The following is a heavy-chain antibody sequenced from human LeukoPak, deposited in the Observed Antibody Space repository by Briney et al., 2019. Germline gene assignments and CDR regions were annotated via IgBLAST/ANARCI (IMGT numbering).Heavy chain of an antibody. J-gene: IGHJ6*03. CDR1: GGSISSGSYY. V-gene: IGHV4-61*02. Sequence: PSETLSLTCTVSGGSISSGSYYWSWIRQPAGKGLEWIGRIYTSGSTNYNPSLKSRVTISVDTSKNQFSLKLSSVTAADTAVYYCARHIGSSKYYYYMDVWGKGTTVTVSS. D-gene: IGHD2-2*03. CDR3: ARHIGSSKYYYYMDV. CDR2: IYTSGST.